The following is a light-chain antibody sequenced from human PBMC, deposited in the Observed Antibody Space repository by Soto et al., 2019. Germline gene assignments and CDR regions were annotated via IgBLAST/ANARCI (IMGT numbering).Light chain of an antibody. Sequence: DIQMTQSPSSLSASVGDRVTIACRSSHDVSRNLNWLQQKRGEAPKLLIYDASNLERGVPSRFSGSGAGTVFILTISSLQADVVATYYCQQYSCMHSFGGGT. CDR2: DAS. CDR1: HDVSRN. CDR3: QQYSCMHS. V-gene: IGKV1-33*01. J-gene: IGKJ4*01.